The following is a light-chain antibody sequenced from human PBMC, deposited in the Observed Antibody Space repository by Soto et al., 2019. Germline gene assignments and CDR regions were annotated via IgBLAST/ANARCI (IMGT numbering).Light chain of an antibody. CDR1: SSNIWAGYD. Sequence: QSVLAQPPSVSGTPGQRVTISCTGSSSNIWAGYDVHWYQQLPGTAPKLLIYGNNNRPSGVPDRVSGSKSATSASLAITGLQAEDEAYYYCQSYDSGQSLVVFGGGTKLTVL. V-gene: IGLV1-40*01. CDR3: QSYDSGQSLVV. J-gene: IGLJ2*01. CDR2: GNN.